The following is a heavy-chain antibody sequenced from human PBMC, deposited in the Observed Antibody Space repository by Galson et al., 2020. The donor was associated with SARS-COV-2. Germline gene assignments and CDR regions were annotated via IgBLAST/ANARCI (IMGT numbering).Heavy chain of an antibody. V-gene: IGHV3-30*03. D-gene: IGHD2-15*01. CDR3: ARDDSDGHTPFYLDY. CDR1: AFTFSTFG. J-gene: IGHJ4*02. Sequence: GESLKISCAASAFTFSTFGMHWVRQARGKGLEWVAVISHDGISKYYGDSVKGRFTISRDNSKNTLYLQMNSLRTEDTAVYYCARDDSDGHTPFYLDYWGQGTLVTVSS. CDR2: ISHDGISK.